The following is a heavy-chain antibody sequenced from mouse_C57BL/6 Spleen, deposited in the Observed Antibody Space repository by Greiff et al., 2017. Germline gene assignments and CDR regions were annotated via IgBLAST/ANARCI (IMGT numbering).Heavy chain of an antibody. D-gene: IGHD1-1*01. V-gene: IGHV5-17*01. J-gene: IGHJ4*01. CDR3: ANSWGSSYYAMDY. CDR1: GFTFSDYG. CDR2: ISSGSSTI. Sequence: EVKLVESGGGLVKPGGSLKLSCAASGFTFSDYGMHWVRQAPEKGLEWVAYISSGSSTIYYADTVKGRFTISRDNAKNTLFLQMTSLRSEDTAMYYCANSWGSSYYAMDYWGQGTSVTVSS.